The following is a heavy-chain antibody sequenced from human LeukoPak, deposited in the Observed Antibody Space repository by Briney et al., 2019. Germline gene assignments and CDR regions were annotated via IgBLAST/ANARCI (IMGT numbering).Heavy chain of an antibody. Sequence: ASVKVSCKASGYTFTGYYMHWVRQAPGQGLEWMGWINPNSGGTNYAQKFQGRVTMTRDTSISTAYMELSRLRSDDTAVYYCARHRHYCSGGSCYSSGYYYYYMDVWGKGTTVTISS. V-gene: IGHV1-2*02. CDR3: ARHRHYCSGGSCYSSGYYYYYMDV. CDR1: GYTFTGYY. D-gene: IGHD2-15*01. CDR2: INPNSGGT. J-gene: IGHJ6*03.